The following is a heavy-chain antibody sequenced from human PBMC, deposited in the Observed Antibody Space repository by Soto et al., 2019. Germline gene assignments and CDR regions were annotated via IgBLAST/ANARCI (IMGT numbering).Heavy chain of an antibody. CDR2: ISVGGSTT. J-gene: IGHJ4*02. Sequence: PGGSLRLSCAVSGFTFNDYYMIWIRQAPGKGLEWISYISVGGSTTYHADSVRGRFTISRDNAKNSLFLQMNSLRAEDTAVYYCAREVRTSGWFRRLDSWGQGILVTVSS. D-gene: IGHD6-19*01. CDR1: GFTFNDYY. CDR3: AREVRTSGWFRRLDS. V-gene: IGHV3-11*01.